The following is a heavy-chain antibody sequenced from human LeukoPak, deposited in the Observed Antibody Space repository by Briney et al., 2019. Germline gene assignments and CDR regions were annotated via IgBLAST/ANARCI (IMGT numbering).Heavy chain of an antibody. CDR2: NIPIFGTA. D-gene: IGHD2-15*01. V-gene: IGHV1-69*05. CDR3: ARDSRDCSGGSCYKGSDY. CDR1: GGTFSCYV. Sequence: SVKVCWTASGGTFSCYVISGVRHAAGQGLGWMGGNIPIFGTANYAQKFQGRVTITTDESTTTAYMELSSLRSEDTAVYYCARDSRDCSGGSCYKGSDYWGQGTLVTVSS. J-gene: IGHJ4*02.